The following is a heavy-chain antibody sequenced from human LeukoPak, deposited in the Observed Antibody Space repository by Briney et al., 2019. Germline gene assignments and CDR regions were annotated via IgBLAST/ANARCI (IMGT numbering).Heavy chain of an antibody. CDR1: GFTFSSYW. Sequence: PGGSLRLSCAASGFTFSSYWMRWFRQVPGKGLVWVSRINSDGSNTRYADSVKGRFTISRDNSKNTLYLQMNSLRAEDTAVYYCARVLCSGGTCLDAFDIWGQGTMVTVSS. CDR2: INSDGSNT. CDR3: ARVLCSGGTCLDAFDI. D-gene: IGHD2-15*01. V-gene: IGHV3-74*01. J-gene: IGHJ3*02.